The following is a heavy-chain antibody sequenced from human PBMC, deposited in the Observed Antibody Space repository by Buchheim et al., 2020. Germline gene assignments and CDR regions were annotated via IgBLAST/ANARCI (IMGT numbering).Heavy chain of an antibody. J-gene: IGHJ4*02. CDR3: ARARRGIAVAGVFDY. CDR2: INPNSGGT. CDR1: GYRFTGYY. D-gene: IGHD6-19*01. Sequence: QVQLVQSGAGVKTPGDSVRVSCEASGYRFTGYYFHWVRQAPGQGLEWMGWINPNSGGTSYAQKFQGRVTMTRDTSTSTAYMEVSRLRSDDTAVYYCARARRGIAVAGVFDYWGQGTL. V-gene: IGHV1-2*02.